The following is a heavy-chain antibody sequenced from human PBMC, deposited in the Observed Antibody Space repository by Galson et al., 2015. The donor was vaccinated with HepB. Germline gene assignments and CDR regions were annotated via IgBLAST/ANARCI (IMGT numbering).Heavy chain of an antibody. Sequence: SVKVSCKASGFTFTTSRMQWVLQARGQRLEWIGWIAVGSSNTIYAQEFQERVTTTRDMSTSTAYMELSSLRSEDTAVYYCVTSHDFWSGYLDSWGQGTLVTVSS. V-gene: IGHV1-58*02. D-gene: IGHD3-3*01. CDR3: VTSHDFWSGYLDS. J-gene: IGHJ4*02. CDR1: GFTFTTSR. CDR2: IAVGSSNT.